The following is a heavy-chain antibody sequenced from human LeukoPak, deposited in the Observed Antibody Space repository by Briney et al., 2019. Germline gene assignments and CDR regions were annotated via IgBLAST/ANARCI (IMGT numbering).Heavy chain of an antibody. CDR1: GYPFRGYY. Sequence: ASVKVSCKTSGYPFRGYYVHWVRQAPGQGLEWMSWVNPNTGTTSSAKKFQGRVTMTTDTSINTVYMELRGLRSDDTAVYYCAKDWGIAMTGLYSFDHWGQGTLVTVSS. J-gene: IGHJ4*02. V-gene: IGHV1-2*02. CDR3: AKDWGIAMTGLYSFDH. D-gene: IGHD6-19*01. CDR2: VNPNTGTT.